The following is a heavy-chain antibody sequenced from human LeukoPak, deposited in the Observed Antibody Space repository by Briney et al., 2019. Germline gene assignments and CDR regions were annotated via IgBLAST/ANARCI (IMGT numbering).Heavy chain of an antibody. CDR3: ARDVGEYCRSTNCYASHY. Sequence: GASVKVSCKAAGYTFTGYYIHWGRQAPGQGLEWMGWINPHSGGTNYAQKFQGGVTMTRDTSITTAYMELSSLRSDDTAVYYCARDVGEYCRSTNCYASHYWGQGTLVTVSS. CDR1: GYTFTGYY. J-gene: IGHJ4*02. V-gene: IGHV1-2*02. CDR2: INPHSGGT. D-gene: IGHD2-2*01.